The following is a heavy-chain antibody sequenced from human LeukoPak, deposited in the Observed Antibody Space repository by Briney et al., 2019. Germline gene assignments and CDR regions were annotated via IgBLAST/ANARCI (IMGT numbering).Heavy chain of an antibody. D-gene: IGHD6-19*01. V-gene: IGHV3-30*02. J-gene: IGHJ4*02. CDR3: AKDLEYSSGWYRYYFDY. CDR2: IRYDGSNK. CDR1: GFTFSSYG. Sequence: GGSLRLSCAASGFTFSSYGMHWVRQAPGKGLERVAFIRYDGSNKYYADSVKGRFTISRDNSKNTLYLQMNSLRAEDTAVYYCAKDLEYSSGWYRYYFDYWGQGTLVTVSS.